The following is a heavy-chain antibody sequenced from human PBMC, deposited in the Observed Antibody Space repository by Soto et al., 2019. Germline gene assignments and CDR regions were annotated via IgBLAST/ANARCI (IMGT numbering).Heavy chain of an antibody. CDR2: FIPIFGTP. CDR3: ARGWDHYDSSGLRTWFDP. D-gene: IGHD3-22*01. J-gene: IGHJ5*02. V-gene: IGHV1-69*13. CDR1: GGTFSDYG. Sequence: RASVKVSCKASGGTFSDYGINWVRQAPGQGLEWMGGFIPIFGTPNYAQKFQGRVTITADESTSTAYMELSSLRSEDTAVYYCARGWDHYDSSGLRTWFDPWGQGTLVTVSS.